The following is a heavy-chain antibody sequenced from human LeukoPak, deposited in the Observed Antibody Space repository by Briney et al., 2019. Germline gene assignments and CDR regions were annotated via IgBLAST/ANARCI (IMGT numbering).Heavy chain of an antibody. V-gene: IGHV1-3*01. Sequence: ASVKVSCTASGYTFTSYAIHWVRQAPGQSLGWMGWINAGNGNTKYSQKFQGRVTITRDTSANTAYMELSSLRSEDTAVYYCAREVSSSWSFDYWGQGTLVTVSS. CDR2: INAGNGNT. J-gene: IGHJ4*02. CDR1: GYTFTSYA. D-gene: IGHD6-13*01. CDR3: AREVSSSWSFDY.